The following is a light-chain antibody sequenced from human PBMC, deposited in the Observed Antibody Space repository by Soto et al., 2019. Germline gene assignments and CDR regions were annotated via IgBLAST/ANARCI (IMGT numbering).Light chain of an antibody. J-gene: IGLJ1*01. CDR1: NIGNKR. V-gene: IGLV3-21*04. CDR3: QVWDIMTDNYV. Sequence: SYELTPPPSVSVAPEKPATITWGGNNIGNKRVHWYRQKPGQAPVLVISYDSDRPSGIPERFSGSTSGNTATLTISRVEDGDEADYDCQVWDIMTDNYVFGPGTKVTVL. CDR2: YDS.